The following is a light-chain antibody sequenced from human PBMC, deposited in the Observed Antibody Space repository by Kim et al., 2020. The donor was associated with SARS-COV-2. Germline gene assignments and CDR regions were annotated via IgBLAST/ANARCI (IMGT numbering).Light chain of an antibody. CDR2: EDI. CDR3: QAWDSSTVV. CDR1: KLGDKY. Sequence: SYELTQPPSVSVSPGQTASITCSGDKLGDKYACWYQQKPGQSPVLVIYEDIKRPSGIPERFSGSNSGNTATLTISGTQAMDEADYYCQAWDSSTVVFGGGTQLTAL. V-gene: IGLV3-1*01. J-gene: IGLJ2*01.